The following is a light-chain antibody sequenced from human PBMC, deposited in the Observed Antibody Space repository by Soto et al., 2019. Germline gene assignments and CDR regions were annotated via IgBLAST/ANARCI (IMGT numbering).Light chain of an antibody. Sequence: EIVLTQSPGTLSLSPGESATLSCRASQSVGRNFLAWYQQKPGRAPRLLIHGASYRAPGVPDRFSGSGSATDFTLTIGGLEPEDCAVYYCQQYADAPLTFGGGTKVEIK. J-gene: IGKJ4*01. CDR3: QQYADAPLT. CDR1: QSVGRNF. CDR2: GAS. V-gene: IGKV3-20*01.